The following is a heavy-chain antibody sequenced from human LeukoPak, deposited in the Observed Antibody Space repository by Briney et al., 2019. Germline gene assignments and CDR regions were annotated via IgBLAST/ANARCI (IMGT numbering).Heavy chain of an antibody. CDR2: IYYSGST. CDR1: GGSISSYY. V-gene: IGHV4-59*08. Sequence: SETLSLTCTVSGGSISSYYWSWIRQPPGKGLEWIGYIYYSGSTNYNPSLKSRVTISVVTSKNQFSLKLSAVTAADTAVNYWARLSCSRYFDLWGRGTLVTVSS. J-gene: IGHJ2*01. CDR3: ARLSCSRYFDL. D-gene: IGHD2-15*01.